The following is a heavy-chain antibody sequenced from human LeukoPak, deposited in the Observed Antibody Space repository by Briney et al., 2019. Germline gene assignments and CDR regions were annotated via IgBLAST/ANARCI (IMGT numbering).Heavy chain of an antibody. CDR3: ARTDGDYKFDY. Sequence: SETLSLTCAVYGGSFSGYYWSWLRQPPGKGLEWIGEINHSGSTNYNPSLKSRVTISVDTSKNQFSLKLSSVTAADTAVYYCARTDGDYKFDYWGQGTLVTVSS. CDR1: GGSFSGYY. V-gene: IGHV4-34*01. D-gene: IGHD4-17*01. CDR2: INHSGST. J-gene: IGHJ4*02.